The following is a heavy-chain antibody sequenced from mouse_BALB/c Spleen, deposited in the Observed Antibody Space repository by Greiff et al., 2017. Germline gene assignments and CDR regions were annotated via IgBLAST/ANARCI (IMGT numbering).Heavy chain of an antibody. CDR1: GYTFTSYW. Sequence: QVQLQQSGAELAKPGASVKMSCKASGYTFTSYWMHWVNQRPGQGLEWIGYINPSTGYTEYNQKFKDKATLTADKSSSTAYMQLSSLTSEDSAVYYCARDYGNYCAWFAYWGQGTLVTVSA. CDR2: INPSTGYT. CDR3: ARDYGNYCAWFAY. D-gene: IGHD2-1*01. J-gene: IGHJ3*01. V-gene: IGHV1-7*01.